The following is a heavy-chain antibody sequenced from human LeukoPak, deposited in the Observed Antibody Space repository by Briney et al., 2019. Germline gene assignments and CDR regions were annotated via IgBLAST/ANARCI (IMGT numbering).Heavy chain of an antibody. CDR3: ARIGAATYAFDI. Sequence: GGSPRLSCAASGFTFSSYGMSWVRQAPGKGLEWVSAISGSGGSTYYADSVKGRSTISRDNSKNTLYLQMNSLRAEDTAVYYCARIGAATYAFDIWGQGTMVTVSS. CDR1: GFTFSSYG. CDR2: ISGSGGST. D-gene: IGHD1-26*01. J-gene: IGHJ3*02. V-gene: IGHV3-23*01.